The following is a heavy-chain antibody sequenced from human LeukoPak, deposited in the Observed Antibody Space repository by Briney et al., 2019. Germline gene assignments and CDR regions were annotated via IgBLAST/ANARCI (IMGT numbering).Heavy chain of an antibody. CDR1: GFTVSSNY. CDR2: IYSGGST. Sequence: GGSLRLSCAASGFTVSSNYMSWVRQAPGKGLEWVSVIYSGGSTYYADSVKGRLTISRDNSKNTLYLQMNSLRAEDTAVYYCARVGVVPPGWNFDYWGQGTLVTVSS. CDR3: ARVGVVPPGWNFDY. D-gene: IGHD2-2*01. J-gene: IGHJ4*02. V-gene: IGHV3-53*01.